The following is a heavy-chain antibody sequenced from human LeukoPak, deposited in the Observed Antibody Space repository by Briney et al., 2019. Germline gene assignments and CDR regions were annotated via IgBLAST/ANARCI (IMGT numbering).Heavy chain of an antibody. Sequence: GGSLRLSCAASGFTFSSYSMNWARQAPGKGLEWVSSISSSSSYIYYADSVKGRFTISRDNAKNSLYLQMNSLRAEDTAVYYCARDPLYDSSGYYQIDYWGQGTLVTVSS. D-gene: IGHD3-22*01. V-gene: IGHV3-21*01. CDR2: ISSSSSYI. CDR3: ARDPLYDSSGYYQIDY. J-gene: IGHJ4*02. CDR1: GFTFSSYS.